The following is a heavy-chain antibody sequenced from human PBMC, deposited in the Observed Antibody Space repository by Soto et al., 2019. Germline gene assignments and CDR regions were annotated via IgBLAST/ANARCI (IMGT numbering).Heavy chain of an antibody. CDR1: GFTVSSANY. CDR2: IYPGDTT. CDR3: HGYGY. J-gene: IGHJ4*02. V-gene: IGHV3-53*01. Sequence: EVPLVESGGGLIQPGGSLRLSCVVSGFTVSSANYMSWVRQAPGKGLEWVSVIYPGDTTFYADSVKGRFPISRDNSKNTLYLQMNSLRAEDTAVYYCHGYGYWGQGTLVTVSS. D-gene: IGHD5-12*01.